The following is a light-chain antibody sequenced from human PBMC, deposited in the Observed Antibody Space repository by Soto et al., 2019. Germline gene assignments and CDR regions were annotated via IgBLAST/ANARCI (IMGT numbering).Light chain of an antibody. V-gene: IGKV3-15*01. CDR3: QQYNNWPPWT. CDR2: GAS. J-gene: IGKJ1*01. Sequence: EIEMTPSPPTLSVSPGKTATLSCGPSQSVSNNLAWYQQKPGQAPRLLMYGASTRATGIPARFSGSGSGTEFTLTISSLQSEDFAVYYCQQYNNWPPWTFGQGTKVDIK. CDR1: QSVSNN.